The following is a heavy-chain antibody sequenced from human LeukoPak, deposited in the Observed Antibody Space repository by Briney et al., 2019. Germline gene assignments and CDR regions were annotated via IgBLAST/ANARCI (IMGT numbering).Heavy chain of an antibody. CDR1: GGSLSTHH. V-gene: IGHV4-59*11. D-gene: IGHD3-22*01. J-gene: IGHJ4*02. Sequence: SETLSLTCVVSGGSLSTHHWSWIRQSPGRGLEWIGYISDSGSTDYNPSLKSRVTISVDTSKNQFSLMLSSVTAADTAVYYCARGYDSSAYYPFNYWGQGTLVTVSS. CDR2: ISDSGST. CDR3: ARGYDSSAYYPFNY.